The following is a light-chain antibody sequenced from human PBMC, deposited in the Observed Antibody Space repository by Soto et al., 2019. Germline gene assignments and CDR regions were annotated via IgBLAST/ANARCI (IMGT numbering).Light chain of an antibody. V-gene: IGLV2-8*01. CDR2: DVS. CDR3: TSFAGSNDLGV. J-gene: IGLJ2*01. Sequence: QSALTQPPSASGSPGRPVTIPGTGTSSDIGAYNNVSWYQQHPGKAPRLMIYDVSKRPPGVPDRFSGSKSGYTASLTVSGLQPEDEADYYCTSFAGSNDLGVFGGGTKLTVL. CDR1: SSDIGAYNN.